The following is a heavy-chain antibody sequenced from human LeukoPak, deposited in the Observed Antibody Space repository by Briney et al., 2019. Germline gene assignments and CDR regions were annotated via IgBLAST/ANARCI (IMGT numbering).Heavy chain of an antibody. V-gene: IGHV4-39*01. CDR2: IYYSGST. D-gene: IGHD3-9*01. CDR1: GGSFSSYY. J-gene: IGHJ4*02. Sequence: SETLSLTCAVYGGSFSSYYWGWIRQPPGKGLEWIGSIYYSGSTYYNPSLKSRVTISVDTSKNQFSLKLSSVTAADTAVYYCARVNYDILTGYYKTIDYWGQGTLVTVSS. CDR3: ARVNYDILTGYYKTIDY.